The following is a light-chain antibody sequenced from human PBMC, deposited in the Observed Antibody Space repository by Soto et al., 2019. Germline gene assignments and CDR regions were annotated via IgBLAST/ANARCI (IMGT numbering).Light chain of an antibody. V-gene: IGKV1-5*03. CDR2: KES. CDR3: QQDNSYPRT. Sequence: DIQMTQSPSTLSASVGDRVTITCRASESISGWLAWYQQKAGKAPKLVIFKESTLESGAPSRFSGSGTGTACTLSISILLHADFATYYCQQDNSYPRTFGQGTKVEV. J-gene: IGKJ1*01. CDR1: ESISGW.